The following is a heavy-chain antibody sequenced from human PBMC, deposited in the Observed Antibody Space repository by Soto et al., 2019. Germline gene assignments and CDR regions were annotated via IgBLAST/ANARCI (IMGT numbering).Heavy chain of an antibody. CDR1: GGSISSGGYY. CDR3: ARDVWGSGWSRGTELDAFDI. Sequence: SETLSLTCTVSGGSISSGGYYWSWIRQHPGKGLEWIGYIYYSGSTYYNPSLKSRVTISVDTSKNQFSLKLSSVTAADTAVYYCARDVWGSGWSRGTELDAFDIWGQGTTVTVSS. CDR2: IYYSGST. D-gene: IGHD6-19*01. J-gene: IGHJ3*02. V-gene: IGHV4-31*03.